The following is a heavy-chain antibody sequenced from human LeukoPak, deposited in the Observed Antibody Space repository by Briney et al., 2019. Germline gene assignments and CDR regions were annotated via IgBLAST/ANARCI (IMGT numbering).Heavy chain of an antibody. D-gene: IGHD6-19*01. V-gene: IGHV3-49*04. J-gene: IGHJ4*02. CDR3: TRTKYSSAWYLDY. CDR1: GFTFGDYA. CDR2: IRSKVYGGTT. Sequence: PGGSLRLSCTTSGFTFGDYAMTWVRQAPGKGLERVGFIRSKVYGGTTEYAASVKGRFTISRDDSKSIAYLQMNSLEIEDTAVYYCTRTKYSSAWYLDYWGQGTLVTVSS.